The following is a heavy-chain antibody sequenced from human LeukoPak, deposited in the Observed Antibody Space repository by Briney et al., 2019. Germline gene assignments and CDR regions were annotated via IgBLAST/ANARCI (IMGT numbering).Heavy chain of an antibody. Sequence: SGPTLVKPSETLSLTCTVSGGSISSYYWSWIRQPAGKRLEWIGRIYTSGSTKYNPSLKSRVTMSVDTSKNQFSLKLSSVTAADTAVYYCARNGETYYDILTGTEEDYYYYTDVWGKGTTVTVSS. J-gene: IGHJ6*03. V-gene: IGHV4-4*07. D-gene: IGHD3-9*01. CDR2: IYTSGST. CDR3: ARNGETYYDILTGTEEDYYYYTDV. CDR1: GGSISSYY.